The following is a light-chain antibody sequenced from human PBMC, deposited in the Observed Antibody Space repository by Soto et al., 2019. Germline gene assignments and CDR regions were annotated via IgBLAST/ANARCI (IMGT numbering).Light chain of an antibody. V-gene: IGKV1-5*03. CDR1: QSISSW. CDR2: KAS. CDR3: RHYNSYSEA. Sequence: DIQMTQSPSSLSASVGDRVTITFRASQSISSWLAWYQQKPGKAPKLLIYKASTLKSGVPSRFSGSGSGTEFTLTISSLQPDDFATYYCRHYNSYSEAFGQGTKVDI. J-gene: IGKJ1*01.